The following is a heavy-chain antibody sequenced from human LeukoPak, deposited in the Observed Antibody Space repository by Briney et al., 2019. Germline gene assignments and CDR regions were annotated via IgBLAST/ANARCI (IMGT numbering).Heavy chain of an antibody. CDR3: ARVHSGYGPDYIDH. V-gene: IGHV3-21*06. CDR1: GFTFSSDS. D-gene: IGHD5-12*01. CDR2: ISSTSGFI. Sequence: GGSLRLSCAASGFTFSSDSMNWVRQAPGKGLEWVASISSTSGFISYADSVKGRFTISRDNAKSSLYLQMNSLRAEDTALYYCARVHSGYGPDYIDHWGQGTPVTVSS. J-gene: IGHJ4*02.